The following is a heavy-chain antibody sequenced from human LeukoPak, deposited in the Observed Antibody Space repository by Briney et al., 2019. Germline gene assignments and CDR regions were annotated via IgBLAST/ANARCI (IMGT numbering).Heavy chain of an antibody. CDR1: GFTFRSYG. CDR3: AKDLEGLPPANFDY. D-gene: IGHD2-2*01. J-gene: IGHJ4*02. V-gene: IGHV3-30*18. CDR2: MSYDGGNK. Sequence: AGGSLRLSCAASGFTFRSYGMHWVRQAPGKGLEWVAVMSYDGGNKYYADAVKSRFTISRDNSKNTLYLQMNIRRAEDTAVYYCAKDLEGLPPANFDYWGQGTLVTVSS.